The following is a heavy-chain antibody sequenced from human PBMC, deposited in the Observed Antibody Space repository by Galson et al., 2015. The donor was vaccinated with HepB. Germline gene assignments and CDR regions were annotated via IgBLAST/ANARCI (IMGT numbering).Heavy chain of an antibody. CDR1: GFTFSDYY. CDR2: ISSSSSYT. CDR3: ARDRITIFGVVPRGMDV. D-gene: IGHD3-3*01. Sequence: SLRLSCAASGFTFSDYYMSWIRQAPGKGLEWVSYISSSSSYTNYADSVKGRFTISRDNAKNSLYLQMNSLRAEDTAVYYCARDRITIFGVVPRGMDVWGQGTTVTVSS. J-gene: IGHJ6*02. V-gene: IGHV3-11*06.